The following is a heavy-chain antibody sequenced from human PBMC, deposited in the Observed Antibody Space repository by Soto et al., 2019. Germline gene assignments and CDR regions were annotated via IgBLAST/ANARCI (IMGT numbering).Heavy chain of an antibody. Sequence: QVQLVQSGAEVKKPGSSVKVSCKASGDTFSSYAISWVRQAPGQGLEWMGGIIPIFGTANYAQKFQGRVTITAEESTSTAYMELSSLGSEDTAVYYCSRDMYSSGWNDHFDYWGQGTLVTVSS. CDR2: IIPIFGTA. D-gene: IGHD6-19*01. CDR1: GDTFSSYA. CDR3: SRDMYSSGWNDHFDY. J-gene: IGHJ4*02. V-gene: IGHV1-69*12.